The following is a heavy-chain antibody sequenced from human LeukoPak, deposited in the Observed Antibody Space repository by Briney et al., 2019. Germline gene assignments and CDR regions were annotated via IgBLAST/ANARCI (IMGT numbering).Heavy chain of an antibody. CDR3: ARVGYSSGWYYYYYMDV. J-gene: IGHJ6*03. CDR1: GGTFSSYA. D-gene: IGHD6-19*01. CDR2: IIPIFGTA. Sequence: GASVKVSCKASGGTFSSYAISWVRQAPGQGLEWMGGIIPIFGTANYAQKFQGRVTITADKSTSTAYMELSSLRSEDTAVYYCARVGYSSGWYYYYYMDVWGKGTTVTISS. V-gene: IGHV1-69*06.